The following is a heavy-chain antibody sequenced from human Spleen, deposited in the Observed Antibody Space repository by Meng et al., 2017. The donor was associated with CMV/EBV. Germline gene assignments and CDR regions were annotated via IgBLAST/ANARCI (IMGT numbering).Heavy chain of an antibody. CDR2: IYYSGST. D-gene: IGHD6-19*01. V-gene: IGHV4-39*07. CDR3: ARDGGPAVAGRGNWFDP. J-gene: IGHJ5*02. CDR1: ISSSSYY. Sequence: ISSSSYYWGWIRQPPGKGLEWIGSIYYSGSTYYNSSLKSRVTISVDTSKNQFSLKLSSVTAADTAVYYCARDGGPAVAGRGNWFDPWGQGTLVTVSS.